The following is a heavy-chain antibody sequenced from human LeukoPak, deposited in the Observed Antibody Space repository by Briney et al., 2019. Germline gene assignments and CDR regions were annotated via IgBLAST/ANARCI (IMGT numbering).Heavy chain of an antibody. CDR1: GGSFSGYY. D-gene: IGHD6-19*01. CDR2: INHSGST. CDR3: ASDDIAVRWFDP. Sequence: PSETLSLTCAVYGGSFSGYYWSWIRQPPGKGLEWIGEINHSGSTNYNPSLKSRVTISVDTSKNQFSLKLSSVTAADTAVYYCASDDIAVRWFDPWGQGTLVTVSS. J-gene: IGHJ5*02. V-gene: IGHV4-34*01.